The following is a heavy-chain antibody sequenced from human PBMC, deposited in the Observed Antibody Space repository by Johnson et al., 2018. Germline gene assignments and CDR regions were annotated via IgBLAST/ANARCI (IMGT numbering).Heavy chain of an antibody. CDR1: GFTFSNYG. CDR2: ISYDGSNK. Sequence: QVQLVQSGGGVVQPGRSLRLSCAASGFTFSNYGMHWVRQAPGKGLEWVTVISYDGSNKQYADSVKGRFTISRNNSKNTLYLQMNSLRVEDTGGYYCAKDNGPTMIRCFQHWGQGTLVTVAS. V-gene: IGHV3-30*18. CDR3: AKDNGPTMIRCFQH. J-gene: IGHJ1*01. D-gene: IGHD3-22*01.